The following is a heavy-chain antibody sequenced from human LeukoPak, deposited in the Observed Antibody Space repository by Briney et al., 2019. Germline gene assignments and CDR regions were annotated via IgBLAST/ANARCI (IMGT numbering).Heavy chain of an antibody. D-gene: IGHD6-19*01. J-gene: IGHJ4*02. Sequence: GGSLRLSCAASGFMFSTYWMSWVGQAPGKGLEGVAHMNQDGSEKYYVDSVKGRFTISRDNAKTSLFLQMHSLRAEDTAVYYCARDPPGTAVAGYDYWGQGTLVTVSS. CDR1: GFMFSTYW. CDR3: ARDPPGTAVAGYDY. V-gene: IGHV3-7*01. CDR2: MNQDGSEK.